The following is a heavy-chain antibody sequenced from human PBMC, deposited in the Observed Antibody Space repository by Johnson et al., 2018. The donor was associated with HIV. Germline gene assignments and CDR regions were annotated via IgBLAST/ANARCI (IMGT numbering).Heavy chain of an antibody. CDR2: IGGGGANT. Sequence: VQLVESGGDLVQPGGSLRLSCAGSGFTFRRYGMSWVRQAPGKGPEWVATIGGGGANTYYAESVTGRCTISRDTYKNTLYLQMNSLRSEDTAVYYCAKAGQLVAATSAFDIWGQGTMVTVSS. CDR3: AKAGQLVAATSAFDI. J-gene: IGHJ3*02. V-gene: IGHV3-23*04. D-gene: IGHD2-15*01. CDR1: GFTFRRYG.